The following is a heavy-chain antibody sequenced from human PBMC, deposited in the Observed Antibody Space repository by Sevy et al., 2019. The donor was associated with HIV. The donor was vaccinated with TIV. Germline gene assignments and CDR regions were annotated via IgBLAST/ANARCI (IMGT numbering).Heavy chain of an antibody. V-gene: IGHV3-48*02. CDR3: ARGIGSADAFDI. Sequence: GGCLRLSCATSGFTFSSYSMNWVRQAPGKGLEWISYISTSSTVYYADSAKGRFTISRDNAKNSLYLQMNSLRDEDTAVYYCARGIGSADAFDIWGQGTMVTVSS. CDR1: GFTFSSYS. D-gene: IGHD2-21*01. CDR2: ISTSSTV. J-gene: IGHJ3*02.